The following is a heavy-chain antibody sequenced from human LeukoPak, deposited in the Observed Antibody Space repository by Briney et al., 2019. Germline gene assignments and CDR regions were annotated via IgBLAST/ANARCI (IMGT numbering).Heavy chain of an antibody. V-gene: IGHV4-59*12. J-gene: IGHJ4*02. CDR1: GGSISSYY. CDR3: ARGMVRKQIGPWFDY. CDR2: IYYSGST. Sequence: SETLSLTCTVSGGSISSYYWSWIRQPPGKGLEWIGYIYYSGSTNYNPSLKSRVTISVDTSKNQFSLKLSSVTAADTAVYYCARGMVRKQIGPWFDYWGQGTLVTVSS. D-gene: IGHD3-10*01.